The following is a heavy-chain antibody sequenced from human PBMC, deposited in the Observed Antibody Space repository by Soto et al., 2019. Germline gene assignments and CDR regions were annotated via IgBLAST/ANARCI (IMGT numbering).Heavy chain of an antibody. CDR2: INTNTGNP. Sequence: GASVKVSCKASGYTFTSYAMNWVRQAPGQGLERMGWINTNTGNPTYAQGFTGRFTISRDNARNSLYLQMNSLRAEDTAVYYCARAGGYSRTTPNPTAYDMDVWGQGTTVTVSS. CDR3: ARAGGYSRTTPNPTAYDMDV. D-gene: IGHD6-13*01. V-gene: IGHV7-4-1*02. CDR1: GYTFTSYA. J-gene: IGHJ6*02.